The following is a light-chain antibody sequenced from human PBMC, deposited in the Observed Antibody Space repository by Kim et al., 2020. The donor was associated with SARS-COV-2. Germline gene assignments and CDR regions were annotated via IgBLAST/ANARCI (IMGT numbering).Light chain of an antibody. J-gene: IGLJ2*01. CDR3: QTWGTGIQVV. V-gene: IGLV4-69*01. Sequence: QPVLTQSPSASASLGASVKLTCTLSSGHSSYAIAWYQQQPEKGPRYLMKLNSDGSHSKGDGIPDRFSGSSSGAERYLTISSLQSEDEADYYCQTWGTGIQVVFGGGTQLTVL. CDR2: LNSDGSH. CDR1: SGHSSYA.